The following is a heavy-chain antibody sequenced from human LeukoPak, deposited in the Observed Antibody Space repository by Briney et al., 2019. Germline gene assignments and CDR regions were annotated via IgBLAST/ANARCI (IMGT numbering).Heavy chain of an antibody. Sequence: SQTLSLTCTVSGGSISSGGYYWSWIRQHPGKGLEWLGYIYYSGSTYYNPSLKSRVTISVDTSKNQFSLKLSSVTAADTAVYYCAARFGGEEVAFDIWGQGTMVTVSS. V-gene: IGHV4-31*03. J-gene: IGHJ3*02. CDR2: IYYSGST. CDR3: AARFGGEEVAFDI. CDR1: GGSISSGGYY. D-gene: IGHD2-21*01.